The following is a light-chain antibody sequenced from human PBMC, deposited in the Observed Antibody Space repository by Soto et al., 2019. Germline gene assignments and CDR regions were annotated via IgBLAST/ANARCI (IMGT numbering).Light chain of an antibody. CDR1: SSDVDGYNY. CDR3: CSYAGSYTSYV. Sequence: QSVLXQPRSVSGSPGQSVTISCTGTSSDVDGYNYVSWYQQHPGKAPKLMIYDVSERPSGVPDRFSGSKSGNTASLTISGLQAEDEADYYCCSYAGSYTSYVFGTGTKVTVL. V-gene: IGLV2-11*01. J-gene: IGLJ1*01. CDR2: DVS.